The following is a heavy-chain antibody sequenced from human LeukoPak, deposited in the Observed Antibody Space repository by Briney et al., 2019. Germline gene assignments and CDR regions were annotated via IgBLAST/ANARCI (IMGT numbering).Heavy chain of an antibody. CDR3: ARDRRGAAAGD. CDR1: GFTFSDFG. D-gene: IGHD1-26*01. Sequence: GGSLRLSCAASGFTFSDFGVNWVRQAPGKGLEWVSYISTRSSLIYYADSVKGRFTISRDNAKNSLYLRMNSLRAEDTAVYYCARDRRGAAAGDWGQGTMVTVSS. V-gene: IGHV3-48*01. CDR2: ISTRSSLI. J-gene: IGHJ3*01.